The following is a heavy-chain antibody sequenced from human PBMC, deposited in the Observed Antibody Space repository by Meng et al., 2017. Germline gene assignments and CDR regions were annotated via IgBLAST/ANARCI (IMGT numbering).Heavy chain of an antibody. CDR2: INSDGSST. CDR3: ARADTKGDWFDP. V-gene: IGHV3-74*01. D-gene: IGHD2-8*01. Sequence: EVRLVGSGGGLVTPGASLRLSCAASGFTFSSYWMHWVRQAPGKGLVWVSRINSDGSSTSYADSVKGRFTISRDNAKNTLYLQMNSLKTEDTAVYYCARADTKGDWFDPWGQGTLVTVSS. CDR1: GFTFSSYW. J-gene: IGHJ5*02.